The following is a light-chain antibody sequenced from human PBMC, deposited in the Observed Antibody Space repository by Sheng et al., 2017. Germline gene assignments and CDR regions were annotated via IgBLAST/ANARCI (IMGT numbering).Light chain of an antibody. V-gene: IGLV1-47*02. CDR1: NSNIGNDN. CDR2: NDN. CDR3: AGWDAGLSGYV. Sequence: QAVLTQPPSASGTPGQRVTISCSGSNSNIGNDNVYWYQQLPGTAPKLLIYNDNQRPSGVPDRFSGSKSGTSASLAISGLRSEDEADYYXAGWDAGLSGYVFGAGTKVTVL. J-gene: IGLJ1*01.